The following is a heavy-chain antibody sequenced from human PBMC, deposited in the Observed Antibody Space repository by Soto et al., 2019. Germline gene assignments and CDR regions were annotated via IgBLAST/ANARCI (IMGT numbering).Heavy chain of an antibody. V-gene: IGHV3-23*01. Sequence: VGSLRLSCASSVFTFSSYSMSWVRHSPGKWLEWVSGFRTGGDDGTTYYADSVKGRFTISRDNSKNTLFLQMNSLRAEDTAIYYCAKKVNSGPASQYFEYWGQGTLVSVSS. J-gene: IGHJ4*02. CDR1: VFTFSSYS. CDR3: AKKVNSGPASQYFEY. D-gene: IGHD1-1*01. CDR2: FRTGGDDGTT.